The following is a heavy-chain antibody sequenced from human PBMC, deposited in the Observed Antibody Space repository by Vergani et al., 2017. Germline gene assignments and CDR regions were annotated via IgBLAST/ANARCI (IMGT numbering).Heavy chain of an antibody. V-gene: IGHV4-34*11. D-gene: IGHD2-15*01. J-gene: IGHJ5*02. Sequence: QVQLQQWGAGLLKPSETLSLTCAVYGGSFSGYYWSWIRQPPGKGLEWIGYIYYSGSTNYNPSLKSRVTISVDTSKNQFSLKLSSVTAADTALYHCARDNEPDIVTSNWFDPWGQGTLVTVSS. CDR3: ARDNEPDIVTSNWFDP. CDR1: GGSFSGYY. CDR2: IYYSGST.